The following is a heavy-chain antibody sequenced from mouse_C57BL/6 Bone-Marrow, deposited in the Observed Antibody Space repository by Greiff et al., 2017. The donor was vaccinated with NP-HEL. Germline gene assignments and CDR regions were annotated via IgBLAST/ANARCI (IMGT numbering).Heavy chain of an antibody. J-gene: IGHJ4*01. V-gene: IGHV1-81*01. CDR3: ARSDYDGYPTLYYAMDY. CDR2: IYPRSGNT. Sequence: QVQLQQSGAELARPGASVKLSCKASGYTFTSYGISWVKQRTGQGLEWIGEIYPRSGNTYYNEKFKGKATLTADKSSSTAYMELRSLTSEDSAVYFCARSDYDGYPTLYYAMDYWGQGTSVTVSS. CDR1: GYTFTSYG. D-gene: IGHD2-3*01.